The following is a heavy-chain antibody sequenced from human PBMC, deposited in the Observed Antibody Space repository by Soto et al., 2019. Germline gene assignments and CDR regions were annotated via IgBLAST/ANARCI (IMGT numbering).Heavy chain of an antibody. V-gene: IGHV3-48*03. CDR2: ISSSGSTI. CDR1: GFTFSSYE. D-gene: IGHD1-7*01. CDR3: ARELELHRSGWFDP. J-gene: IGHJ5*02. Sequence: LRLSCAASGFTFSSYEMNWVRQAPGKGLEWVSYISSSGSTIYYADSVKGRFTISRDNAKNSLYLQMNSLRAEDTAVYYCARELELHRSGWFDPWGQGTLVTVSS.